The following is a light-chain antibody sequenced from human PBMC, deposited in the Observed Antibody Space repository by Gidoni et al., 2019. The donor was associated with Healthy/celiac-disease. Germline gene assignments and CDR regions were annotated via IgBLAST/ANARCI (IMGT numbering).Light chain of an antibody. CDR1: ALPKQY. V-gene: IGLV3-25*03. CDR2: KDS. CDR3: QSADSSGTYVV. J-gene: IGLJ2*01. Sequence: YELTQSPSVPVLPGQTARITCSGDALPKQYAYWYQQKPGQAPVLVIHKDSERTAGIPERCSGSSSGTTVTLTISGVQAEDEADYYCQSADSSGTYVVFGGGTKLTVL.